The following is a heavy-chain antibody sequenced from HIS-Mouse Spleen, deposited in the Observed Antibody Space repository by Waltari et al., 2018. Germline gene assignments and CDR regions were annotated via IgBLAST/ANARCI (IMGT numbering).Heavy chain of an antibody. CDR2: ISAYNGNT. D-gene: IGHD3-22*01. Sequence: QVQLVQSGAEVKKPGASVKVSCKASGYTFTSYGISWVRQAPGQGLEWMGWISAYNGNTNYAQKLQGRVTMTTDTSTSTAYMELRSLRSDDTAVYYCARDFNPYYYDSSGRDYFDYWGQGTLVTVSS. V-gene: IGHV1-18*01. CDR3: ARDFNPYYYDSSGRDYFDY. CDR1: GYTFTSYG. J-gene: IGHJ4*02.